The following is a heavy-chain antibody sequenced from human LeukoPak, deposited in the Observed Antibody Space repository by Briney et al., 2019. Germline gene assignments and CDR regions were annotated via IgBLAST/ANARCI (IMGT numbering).Heavy chain of an antibody. CDR3: ARGGGYCSSTSCRFDY. V-gene: IGHV1-2*02. CDR1: GYTFTGYY. J-gene: IGHJ4*02. CDR2: INPNSGGT. Sequence: ASVKVSCKASGYTFTGYYMHWVRQAPGQGLEWMGWINPNSGGTNYAQKFQGRVTMTRDTSISTAYMELSRLRSDDTAVYYCARGGGYCSSTSCRFDYWGQGTLVTVSS. D-gene: IGHD2-2*01.